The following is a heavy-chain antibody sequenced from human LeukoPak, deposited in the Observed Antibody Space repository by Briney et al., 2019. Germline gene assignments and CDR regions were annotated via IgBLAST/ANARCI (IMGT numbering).Heavy chain of an antibody. V-gene: IGHV4-59*01. CDR3: ARVQSSSSQFYYYYYYMDV. CDR2: IYYSGST. CDR1: GGSISSYY. J-gene: IGHJ6*03. Sequence: SETLSLTCTVSGGSISSYYWSWIRQPPGKGLEWIGYIYYSGSTNYNPSLKSRVTISVDTSKNQFSLKLSSVTAADTAVYYCARVQSSSSQFYYYYYYMDVWGKGTTVTVSS. D-gene: IGHD6-13*01.